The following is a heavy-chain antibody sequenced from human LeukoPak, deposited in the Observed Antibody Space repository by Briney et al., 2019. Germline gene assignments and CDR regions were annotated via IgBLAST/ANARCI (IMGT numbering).Heavy chain of an antibody. Sequence: GGSLRLSCAASGFTFSSYWMHWVRQAPGKGLVWVSRINSDGSSTNYADSVKGRFTISRDNAKNTLYLQMNSLRAEDTAVYYCARARAGPGFDYWGQGTLVTVSS. D-gene: IGHD1-14*01. V-gene: IGHV3-74*01. CDR1: GFTFSSYW. CDR3: ARARAGPGFDY. CDR2: INSDGSST. J-gene: IGHJ4*02.